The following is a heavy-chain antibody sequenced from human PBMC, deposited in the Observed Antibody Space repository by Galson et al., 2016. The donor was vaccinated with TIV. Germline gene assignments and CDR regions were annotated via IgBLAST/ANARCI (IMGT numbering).Heavy chain of an antibody. CDR2: IYTGGNT. D-gene: IGHD2-21*01. V-gene: IGHV3-66*02. CDR3: ARERRYCGNECYLYYYYGMDV. CDR1: GFTVSDNY. J-gene: IGHJ6*02. Sequence: SLRLPCAASGFTVSDNYMTWVRRAPGKGLEWVSMIYTGGNTYYADSVKGRFTISRDNSKNTLYLQMNRLRVEDTAVYYCARERRYCGNECYLYYYYGMDVWGPGTTVTVSS.